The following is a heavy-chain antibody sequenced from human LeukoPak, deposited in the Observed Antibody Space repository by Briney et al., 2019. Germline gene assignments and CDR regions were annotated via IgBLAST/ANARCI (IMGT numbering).Heavy chain of an antibody. CDR3: ARHAVVTALYYFDY. CDR1: GGSISSSSYY. CDR2: IYYSGST. Sequence: SETLSLTCTVSGGSISSSSYYWGWIRQPPGKGLEWIGSIYYSGSTYYNPSLKSRVTISVDTSKNQFSLKLSSVTAADTAVYYCARHAVVTALYYFDYWGQGTQVTVSS. D-gene: IGHD2-21*02. V-gene: IGHV4-39*01. J-gene: IGHJ4*02.